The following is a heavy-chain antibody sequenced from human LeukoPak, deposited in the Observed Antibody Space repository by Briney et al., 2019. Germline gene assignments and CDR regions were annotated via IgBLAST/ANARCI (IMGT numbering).Heavy chain of an antibody. CDR1: GFTFSSHW. V-gene: IGHV3-7*01. CDR2: INQDGSER. J-gene: IGHJ4*02. Sequence: GGTLRLSCAASGFTFSSHWMSWGRQAPGKGLEWVANINQDGSERYYVDSVKGRFAISRDNAKISLYLQMSTQSPEDTAMYCCARDHIVDCLVFDNWGEANLVTVSS. CDR3: ARDHIVDCLVFDN. D-gene: IGHD5-12*01.